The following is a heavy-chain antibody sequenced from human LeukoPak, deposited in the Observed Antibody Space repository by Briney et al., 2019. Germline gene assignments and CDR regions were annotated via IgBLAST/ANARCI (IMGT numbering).Heavy chain of an antibody. CDR2: IYYNGDT. CDR3: VGAPNTYYFDY. V-gene: IGHV4-59*01. CDR1: GASIWSYY. J-gene: IGHJ4*02. Sequence: PSETLSLTCTVSGASIWSYYWTWIRQPPGKALEWIGYIYYNGDTNYNPSLKSRVTMFVDTSKNQFSLEVTSVTTADTAVYFCVGAPNTYYFDYWGQGAPVAVSS. D-gene: IGHD2/OR15-2a*01.